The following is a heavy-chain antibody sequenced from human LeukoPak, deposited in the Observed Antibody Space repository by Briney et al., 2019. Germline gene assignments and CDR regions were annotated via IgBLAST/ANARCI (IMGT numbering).Heavy chain of an antibody. CDR3: ARDRGAAAGSGSDDAFDI. CDR2: ISYDGSNK. D-gene: IGHD6-13*01. V-gene: IGHV3-30*01. CDR1: GFTFSSYA. Sequence: GGSLRLSCAASGFTFSSYAMHWVRPAPGKGLEWVAVISYDGSNKYYADSVKGRFTISRDNSKNTLYLQMNSLRAEDTVVYYCARDRGAAAGSGSDDAFDIWGQGTMVTVSS. J-gene: IGHJ3*02.